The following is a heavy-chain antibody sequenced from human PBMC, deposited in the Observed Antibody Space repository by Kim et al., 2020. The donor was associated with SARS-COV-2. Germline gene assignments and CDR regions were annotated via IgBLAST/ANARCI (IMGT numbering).Heavy chain of an antibody. CDR3: ARDQTITMVRGVIITRDAFDI. D-gene: IGHD3-10*01. Sequence: SVKVSCKASGGTFSSYAISWVRQAPGQGLEWMGGIIPIFGTANHAQKLQGRVTITADESTSTAYMGLSSLRSEDTAVYYCARDQTITMVRGVIITRDAFDILSQGTMVTVSS. CDR2: IIPIFGTA. CDR1: GGTFSSYA. V-gene: IGHV1-69*13. J-gene: IGHJ3*02.